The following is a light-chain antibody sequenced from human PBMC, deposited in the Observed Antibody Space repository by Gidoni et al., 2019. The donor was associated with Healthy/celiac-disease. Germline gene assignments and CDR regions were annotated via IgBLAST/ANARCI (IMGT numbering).Light chain of an antibody. CDR2: AAS. Sequence: IQLTQPPSSLSASVGDRVTITCRASQSISSYLNWYQQKPGKAPKLLIYAASSLQSGVPSRFSGSGSGTDFTLTISSLQPEDFATYYCQQSYSTPRFTFGPGTKVDIK. V-gene: IGKV1-39*01. J-gene: IGKJ3*01. CDR3: QQSYSTPRFT. CDR1: QSISSY.